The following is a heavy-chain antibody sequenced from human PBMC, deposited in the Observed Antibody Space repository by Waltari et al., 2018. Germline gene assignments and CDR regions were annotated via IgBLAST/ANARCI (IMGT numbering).Heavy chain of an antibody. D-gene: IGHD2-15*01. V-gene: IGHV4-4*07. CDR1: GGSISNYY. CDR2: IFFSGST. CDR3: ARAVQAVGFDY. J-gene: IGHJ4*02. Sequence: QVQLQESGPGLVKPSETLSLTCTISGGSISNYYWSWIRQPAGEGLEWIGRIFFSGSTSYNPSLKNRVTMSIDTSNNQFSLRLTSVTAADTAVYYCARAVQAVGFDYWCQGALVTVSS.